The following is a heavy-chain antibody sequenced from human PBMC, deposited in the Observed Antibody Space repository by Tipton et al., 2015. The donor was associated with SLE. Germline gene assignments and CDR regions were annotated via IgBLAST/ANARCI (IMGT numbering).Heavy chain of an antibody. J-gene: IGHJ4*02. CDR1: GDSISSSSHL. Sequence: TLSLTCTVSGDSISSSSHLWGWIRQPPGKGLEWIGNIHYSGTTYYNPSLKSRVAISVDTSKNQFSLKLSSVTAADTAVYYCARHEGMTTLTFDYWGQGTLVTVSS. CDR3: ARHEGMTTLTFDY. D-gene: IGHD4-17*01. V-gene: IGHV4-39*01. CDR2: IHYSGTT.